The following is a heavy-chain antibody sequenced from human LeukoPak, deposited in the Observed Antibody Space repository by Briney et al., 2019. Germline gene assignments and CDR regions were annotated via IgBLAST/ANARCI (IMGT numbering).Heavy chain of an antibody. D-gene: IGHD5-12*01. CDR1: GYTFTSYD. V-gene: IGHV1-8*01. Sequence: ASVKVSCKASGYTFTSYDINWVRQATGQGLEWMGWMNPNSGNTGYAQKFQGRVTMTRDTSISTAYMELSRLRSDDTAVYYCARGQGATIPPGNWGQGTLVTVSS. CDR2: MNPNSGNT. J-gene: IGHJ4*02. CDR3: ARGQGATIPPGN.